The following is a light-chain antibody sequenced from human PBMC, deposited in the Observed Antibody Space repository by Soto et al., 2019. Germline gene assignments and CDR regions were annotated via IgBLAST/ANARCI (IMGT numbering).Light chain of an antibody. J-gene: IGKJ1*01. CDR1: QSISSF. Sequence: IQMTQSPSSLSASVGDRVTLTCRARQSISSFLNWYQQKPGKSPKVLIYGASSLQTGVPSRFSGSGSGTDFTLTISSLQPEDSATYYCQQSHSAWTFGQGTKVE. CDR2: GAS. V-gene: IGKV1-39*01. CDR3: QQSHSAWT.